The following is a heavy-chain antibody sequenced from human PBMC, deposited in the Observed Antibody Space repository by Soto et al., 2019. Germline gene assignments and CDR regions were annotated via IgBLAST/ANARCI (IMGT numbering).Heavy chain of an antibody. Sequence: ASVKVSCKASGYTFTSYAMHWVRQAPGQRLEWMGWINAGNGNTKYSQKFQGRVTITRDTSASTAYMELSSLRSEDTAVYYCARTLDSYGYYYYGMDVWGQGTTVTVSS. CDR3: ARTLDSYGYYYYGMDV. CDR2: INAGNGNT. CDR1: GYTFTSYA. J-gene: IGHJ6*02. D-gene: IGHD5-18*01. V-gene: IGHV1-3*01.